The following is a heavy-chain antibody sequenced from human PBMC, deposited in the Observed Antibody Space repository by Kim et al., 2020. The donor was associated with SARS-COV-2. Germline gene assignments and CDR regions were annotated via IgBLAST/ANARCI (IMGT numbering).Heavy chain of an antibody. CDR2: IYYSGST. Sequence: SETLSLTCTVSGGSISSYYWSWIRQPPGKGLEWIGYIYYSGSTNYNPSLKSRVTISVDTSKNQFSLKLSSVTAADTAVYYCARGRVAVAGTIFDYWGQGTLVTVSS. CDR1: GGSISSYY. D-gene: IGHD6-19*01. CDR3: ARGRVAVAGTIFDY. J-gene: IGHJ4*02. V-gene: IGHV4-59*01.